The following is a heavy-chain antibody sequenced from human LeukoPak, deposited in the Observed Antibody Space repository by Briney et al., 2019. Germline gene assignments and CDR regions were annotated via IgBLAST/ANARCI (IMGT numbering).Heavy chain of an antibody. V-gene: IGHV3-21*04. CDR1: GLTFSSYS. D-gene: IGHD3-16*02. J-gene: IGHJ4*02. CDR2: ISSSSSYI. CDR3: AKDPHYDYVWGSCRSDY. Sequence: GGSLRLSCAASGLTFSSYSMNWVRQAPGKGLEWVSSISSSSSYIYYADSVKGRFTISRDNSKNTLYLQMNSLRAEDTAVYYCAKDPHYDYVWGSCRSDYWGQGTLVTVSS.